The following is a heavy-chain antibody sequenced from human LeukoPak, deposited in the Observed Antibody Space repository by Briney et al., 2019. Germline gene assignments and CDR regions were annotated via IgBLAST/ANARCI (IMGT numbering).Heavy chain of an antibody. CDR1: GFTFSSYA. CDR2: IRYDGSNK. J-gene: IGHJ6*03. V-gene: IGHV3-30*02. Sequence: GGSLRLSCAASGFTFSSYAMSWVRQAPGKGLEWVAFIRYDGSNKYYADSVKGRFTISRDNSKNTLYLQMNSLRAEDTAVYYCAKWENWGYYYYYYMDVWGKGTTVTVSS. CDR3: AKWENWGYYYYYYMDV. D-gene: IGHD7-27*01.